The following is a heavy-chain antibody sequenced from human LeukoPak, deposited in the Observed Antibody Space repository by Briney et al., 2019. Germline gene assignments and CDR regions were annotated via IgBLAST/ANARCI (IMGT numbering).Heavy chain of an antibody. CDR3: ARERDSSIAAAGTYYYYMDV. D-gene: IGHD6-13*01. Sequence: GGSLRLSCAASGFTVSSNYMSWVRQAPEKGLEWVSVIYSGGSTYYADSVKGRFTISRDNSKNTLYLQMNSLRAEDTAVYYCARERDSSIAAAGTYYYYMDVWGKGTTVTVSS. CDR1: GFTVSSNY. CDR2: IYSGGST. V-gene: IGHV3-66*01. J-gene: IGHJ6*03.